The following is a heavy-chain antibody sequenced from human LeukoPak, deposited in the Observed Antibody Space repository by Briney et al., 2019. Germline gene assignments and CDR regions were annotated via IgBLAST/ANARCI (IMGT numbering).Heavy chain of an antibody. J-gene: IGHJ4*02. Sequence: GRSLRLSCAGSGFTFSSYAMSWVRQAPGKGLEWVSAISDTGATTYDADSVKGRFTISRDNSRSTLYLQMNSLRAEDTALYYCAKDTSIGRYCTNGVCSPFDCWGQGTLVTVSS. CDR1: GFTFSSYA. D-gene: IGHD2-8*01. CDR3: AKDTSIGRYCTNGVCSPFDC. V-gene: IGHV3-23*01. CDR2: ISDTGATT.